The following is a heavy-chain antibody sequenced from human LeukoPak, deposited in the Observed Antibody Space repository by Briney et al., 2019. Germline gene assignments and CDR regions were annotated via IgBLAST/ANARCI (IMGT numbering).Heavy chain of an antibody. CDR3: AKVVVRGVITVPNFDY. D-gene: IGHD3-10*01. J-gene: IGHJ4*02. V-gene: IGHV3-30*02. CDR1: GFTFSSYG. CDR2: IRYDGSNK. Sequence: GGSLRLSCAASGFTFSSYGMHWVRQAPGKGLEWVAFIRYDGSNKYYADSVKGRFTISRDSSKNTLYLQMNSLRAEDTAVYYCAKVVVRGVITVPNFDYWGQGTLVTVSS.